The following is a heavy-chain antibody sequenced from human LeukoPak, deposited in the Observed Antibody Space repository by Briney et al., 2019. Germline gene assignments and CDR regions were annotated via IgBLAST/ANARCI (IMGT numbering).Heavy chain of an antibody. CDR2: IRAYNGNT. CDR3: ARSRITMIVPDY. J-gene: IGHJ4*02. D-gene: IGHD3-22*01. V-gene: IGHV1-18*01. Sequence: ASVKVSCKASGYTFTSYGISWVRQAPGQGLEWMGWIRAYNGNTNYAQKLQGRVTMTTDTSTSTAYMELRSLRSDDTAVYYCARSRITMIVPDYWGQGTLVTVSS. CDR1: GYTFTSYG.